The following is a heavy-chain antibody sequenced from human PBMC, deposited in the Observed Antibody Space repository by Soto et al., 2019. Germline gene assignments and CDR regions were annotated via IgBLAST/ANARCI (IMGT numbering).Heavy chain of an antibody. J-gene: IGHJ4*02. Sequence: EVHLVESGGGLVQPGGSLRLSCEASGFTFSGHWMTWVRQSPGKGLQWVANIRQDGSQTYYVDSVKGRFTVSRDNARNSMYLQMNNLRAEDSAVYYCVSRPSDVKYYGVFDYWGPGTLVTVSS. CDR1: GFTFSGHW. V-gene: IGHV3-7*03. CDR3: VSRPSDVKYYGVFDY. D-gene: IGHD3-16*01. CDR2: IRQDGSQT.